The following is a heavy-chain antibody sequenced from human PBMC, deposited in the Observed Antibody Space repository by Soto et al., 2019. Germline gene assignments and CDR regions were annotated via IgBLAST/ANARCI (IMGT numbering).Heavy chain of an antibody. J-gene: IGHJ5*02. CDR1: GFTFSSYA. V-gene: IGHV3-30-3*01. CDR2: ISYDGSNK. Sequence: QVQRVESGGGVVQPGRSLRLSCAASGFTFSSYAMHWVRQAPGKGLEWVAVISYDGSNKYYADSVKGRFTISRDNSKNTLYLQMNSLRAEDTAVYYCAGGIGSSGSNWFDPWGQGTLVTVSS. D-gene: IGHD6-19*01. CDR3: AGGIGSSGSNWFDP.